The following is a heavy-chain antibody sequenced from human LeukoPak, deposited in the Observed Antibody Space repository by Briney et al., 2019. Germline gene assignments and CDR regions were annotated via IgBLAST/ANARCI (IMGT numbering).Heavy chain of an antibody. D-gene: IGHD3-22*01. J-gene: IGHJ4*02. CDR1: GFTFSSYS. Sequence: GGSLRLSCAASGFTFSSYSMTWVRQAPGKGLEWVSTISSSSTYIYYADSVKGRFTISRDNAKNSLYLQMNSLRAEDTAVYYCAKDRTYDSSGYYGLGFDYWGQGTLVTVSS. V-gene: IGHV3-21*04. CDR2: ISSSSTYI. CDR3: AKDRTYDSSGYYGLGFDY.